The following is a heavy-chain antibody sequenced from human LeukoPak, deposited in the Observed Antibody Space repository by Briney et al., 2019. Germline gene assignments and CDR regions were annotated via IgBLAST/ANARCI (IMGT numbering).Heavy chain of an antibody. CDR1: GGSISSSSYY. J-gene: IGHJ4*02. CDR2: IYYSGST. CDR3: ARLITMIVVVRD. Sequence: SETLSLTCTVSGGSISSSSYYWGWIRQPPGKGLEWIGSIYYSGSTYYNPSPKSRVTISVDTSKNQFSLKLSSVTAADTAVYYCARLITMIVVVRDWGQGTLVTVSS. D-gene: IGHD3-22*01. V-gene: IGHV4-39*01.